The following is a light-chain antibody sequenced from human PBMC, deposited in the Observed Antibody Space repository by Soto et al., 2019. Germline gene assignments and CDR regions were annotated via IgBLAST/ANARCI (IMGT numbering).Light chain of an antibody. V-gene: IGLV1-40*01. CDR3: QSYDSSLSGYV. CDR2: ENN. J-gene: IGLJ1*01. Sequence: QSVLTQPPSVSEAPGQRVTISCTGSSSNIVAGYEAHWYQQVPGTAPKLLIYENNNRPSGVPDRFSGAKSGTSASLAITGLQAEDEAEYYCQSYDSSLSGYVLGTGTKLTV. CDR1: SSNIVAGYE.